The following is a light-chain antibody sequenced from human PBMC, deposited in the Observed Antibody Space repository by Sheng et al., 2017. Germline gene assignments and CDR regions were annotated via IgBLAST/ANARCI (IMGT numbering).Light chain of an antibody. Sequence: QSALTQPPSASGSPGQSVTISCTGTSSDVGGYDSVSWYQQHPGKAPKLMIYEVSKRPSGVPDRFSGSKSGNTASLTVSGLQAEDEADYYCQSYDNSLSALYVFGTGTKVTVL. CDR3: QSYDNSLSALYV. J-gene: IGLJ1*01. CDR2: EVS. CDR1: SSDVGGYDS. V-gene: IGLV2-8*01.